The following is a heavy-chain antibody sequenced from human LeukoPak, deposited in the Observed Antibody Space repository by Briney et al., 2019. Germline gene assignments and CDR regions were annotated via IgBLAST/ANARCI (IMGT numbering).Heavy chain of an antibody. J-gene: IGHJ5*02. CDR2: FYHSGGT. CDR1: GYSISSGHY. Sequence: SETLSLTCTVSGYSISSGHYWGWIRQSPGKGLEWIGTFYHSGGTYYNPSLKSRVSISEDTSKNQFSLKLSAVTATDTAVYFCARFGSKCGEINSWGQGTLVIVSS. V-gene: IGHV4-38-2*02. CDR3: ARFGSKCGEINS. D-gene: IGHD3-10*01.